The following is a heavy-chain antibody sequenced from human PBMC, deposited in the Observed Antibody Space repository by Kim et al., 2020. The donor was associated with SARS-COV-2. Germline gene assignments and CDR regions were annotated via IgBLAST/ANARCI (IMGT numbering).Heavy chain of an antibody. Sequence: GGSLRLSCAASGFTFSSYGMHWVRQAPGKGLEWVAVISYDGSNKYYADSVKGRFTISRDNSKNTLYLQMNSLRAEDTAVYYCAKEIWFGDLYYYYGMDVWGQGTTVTVSS. J-gene: IGHJ6*02. CDR1: GFTFSSYG. CDR2: ISYDGSNK. CDR3: AKEIWFGDLYYYYGMDV. D-gene: IGHD3-10*01. V-gene: IGHV3-30*18.